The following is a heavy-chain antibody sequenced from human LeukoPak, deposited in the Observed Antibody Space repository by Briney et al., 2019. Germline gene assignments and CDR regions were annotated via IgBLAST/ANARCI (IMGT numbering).Heavy chain of an antibody. CDR3: ARLGYCSGGSCYRKYYYYGMDV. CDR2: IYYSGST. V-gene: IGHV4-59*01. D-gene: IGHD2-15*01. CDR1: GGSISSYY. J-gene: IGHJ6*02. Sequence: PSETLSLTCTVSGGSISSYYWSWIRQPPGKGLEWIGYIYYSGSTNYNPSLKGRVTISVDTSKNQFSLKLSSVTAADTAVYYCARLGYCSGGSCYRKYYYYGMDVWGQGTTVTVSS.